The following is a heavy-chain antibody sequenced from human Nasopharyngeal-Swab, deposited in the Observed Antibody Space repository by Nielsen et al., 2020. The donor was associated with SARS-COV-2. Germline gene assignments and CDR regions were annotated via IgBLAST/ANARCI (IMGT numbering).Heavy chain of an antibody. CDR3: VRANIPEITIFGVVRRTGMDV. J-gene: IGHJ6*02. V-gene: IGHV4-59*01. D-gene: IGHD3-3*01. CDR1: GGSISSYY. CDR2: IYYSGST. Sequence: SETLSLTCTVSGGSISSYYWSWIRQPPGKGLEWIGYIYYSGSTNYNPSLKSRVTISVDTSKNQFSLKLSSVTAADTAVYYCVRANIPEITIFGVVRRTGMDVWGQGTTVTVSS.